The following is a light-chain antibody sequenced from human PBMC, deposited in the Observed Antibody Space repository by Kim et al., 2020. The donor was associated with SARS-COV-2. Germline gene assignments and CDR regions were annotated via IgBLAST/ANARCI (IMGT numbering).Light chain of an antibody. V-gene: IGLV3-1*01. Sequence: SLSPGQPATITCPGDKVGKKYVSWYQQKPGPSPVLVMYQDSKRPSGIPERFSGSNSGNTATLTISGTQAMDEADFYCQAWDSRTGVFGGGTQLTVL. CDR3: QAWDSRTGV. CDR2: QDS. CDR1: KVGKKY. J-gene: IGLJ3*02.